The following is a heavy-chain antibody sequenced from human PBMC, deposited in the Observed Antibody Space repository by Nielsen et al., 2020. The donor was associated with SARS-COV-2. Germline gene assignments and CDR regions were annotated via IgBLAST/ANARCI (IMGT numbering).Heavy chain of an antibody. CDR2: IIPIFGTA. CDR1: GGTFISYA. CDR3: ARDRDCSGGSCPGY. V-gene: IGHV1-69*06. D-gene: IGHD2-15*01. Sequence: SVKVSCKASGGTFISYAISWVRQAPGQGLEWMGGIIPIFGTANYAQKFQGRVTITADKSTSTAYMELSSLRSEDTAVYYCARDRDCSGGSCPGYWGQGTLVTVSS. J-gene: IGHJ4*02.